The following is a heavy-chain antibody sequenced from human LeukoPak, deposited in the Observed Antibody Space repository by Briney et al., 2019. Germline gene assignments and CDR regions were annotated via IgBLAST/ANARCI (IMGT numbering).Heavy chain of an antibody. Sequence: SETLSLTRAVYGGSFSGYYWRWIRQPPGKGGAWIGEINHSGCTNHIPSLRSRVTISVDTSKNQFSLKLSSGTAADTAVYYCARGWRDIVVVPAAHNWFDAWGQGTLVTVSS. J-gene: IGHJ5*02. CDR3: ARGWRDIVVVPAAHNWFDA. V-gene: IGHV4-34*01. D-gene: IGHD2-2*01. CDR2: INHSGCT. CDR1: GGSFSGYY.